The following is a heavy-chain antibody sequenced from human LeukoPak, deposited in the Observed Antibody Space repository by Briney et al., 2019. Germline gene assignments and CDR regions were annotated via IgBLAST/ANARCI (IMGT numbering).Heavy chain of an antibody. D-gene: IGHD7-27*01. J-gene: IGHJ6*02. CDR3: ARFSRHWGSSPKDYYYYYGMDV. Sequence: ASVKVSCKASGYTFTSYGISWVRQATGQGLEWMGWMNPNSGNTGYAQKFQGRVTMTRNTSISTAYMELSSLRPEDTAVYYCARFSRHWGSSPKDYYYYYGMDVWGQGTTVTVSS. CDR1: GYTFTSYG. V-gene: IGHV1-8*02. CDR2: MNPNSGNT.